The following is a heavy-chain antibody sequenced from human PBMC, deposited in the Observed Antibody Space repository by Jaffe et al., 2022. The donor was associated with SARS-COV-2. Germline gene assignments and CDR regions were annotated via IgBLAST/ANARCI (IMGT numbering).Heavy chain of an antibody. V-gene: IGHV3-53*01. CDR2: IYSGGST. CDR1: GFTVSSNY. Sequence: EVQLVESGGGLIQPGGSLRLSCAASGFTVSSNYMSWVRQAPGKGLEWVSVIYSGGSTYYADSVKGRFTISRDNSKNTLYLQMNSLRAEDTAVYYCARVIGAWNYYDSSGQPGPADYWGQGTLVTVSS. CDR3: ARVIGAWNYYDSSGQPGPADY. J-gene: IGHJ4*02. D-gene: IGHD3-22*01.